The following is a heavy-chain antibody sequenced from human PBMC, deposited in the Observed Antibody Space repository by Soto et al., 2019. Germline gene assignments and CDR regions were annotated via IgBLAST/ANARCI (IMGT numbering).Heavy chain of an antibody. CDR1: GYTFTTYG. D-gene: IGHD3-9*01. CDR2: INPYNGDT. J-gene: IGHJ6*02. V-gene: IGHV1-18*01. Sequence: ASVKVSCKGSGYTFTTYGITWVRQAPGQGLEWMGWINPYNGDTNYAQKFWGRVTMTTDTSTSTAYMEVRSLTSDDTAVYYCARARFYDILTGPKDYYYGMDVWGQGTTVTVSS. CDR3: ARARFYDILTGPKDYYYGMDV.